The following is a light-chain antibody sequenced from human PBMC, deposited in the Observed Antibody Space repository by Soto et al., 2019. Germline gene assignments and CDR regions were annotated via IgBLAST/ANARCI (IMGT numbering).Light chain of an antibody. J-gene: IGKJ2*01. CDR2: AAS. V-gene: IGKV3-20*01. Sequence: EILLTQSPGTLPLSPGDGATLSCRASQTISSSYLAWYQQKPGQAPRLLIYAASSRATGIPDRFSGSGSGTDFTLTISRLEPEDFAVYYCQQYNNWPPYTFGQGTKLEIK. CDR1: QTISSSY. CDR3: QQYNNWPPYT.